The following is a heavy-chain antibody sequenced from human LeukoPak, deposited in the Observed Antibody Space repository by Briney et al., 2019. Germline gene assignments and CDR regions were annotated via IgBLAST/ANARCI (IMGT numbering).Heavy chain of an antibody. V-gene: IGHV3-48*01. CDR2: ITNSGNSK. CDR3: ARDSLGMSTLDS. CDR1: EFTFSSYS. J-gene: IGHJ4*02. D-gene: IGHD5/OR15-5a*01. Sequence: PGGSLRLSCAASEFTFSSYSMNWVRQAPGKGPEWVSYITNSGNSKSYADSVKGRFTISRDNTKNSLYLQMNGLRAEDTAVYYCARDSLGMSTLDSWGQGTLVTVSS.